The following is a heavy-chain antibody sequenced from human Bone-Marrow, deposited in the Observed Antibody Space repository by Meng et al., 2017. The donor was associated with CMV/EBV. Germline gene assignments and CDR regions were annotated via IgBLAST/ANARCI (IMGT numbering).Heavy chain of an antibody. V-gene: IGHV1-2*02. J-gene: IGHJ5*02. CDR1: GYTFTGYY. D-gene: IGHD3-10*01. CDR2: INPNSGGT. Sequence: ASEKVSCKASGYTFTGYYMHWVRQAPGQGLEWMGWINPNSGGTNYAQKFQGRVTMTRDTSIGTAYMELSRLRSDDTAVYYCARTYYYGSGSPSAWFDPWGQGTLVTVSS. CDR3: ARTYYYGSGSPSAWFDP.